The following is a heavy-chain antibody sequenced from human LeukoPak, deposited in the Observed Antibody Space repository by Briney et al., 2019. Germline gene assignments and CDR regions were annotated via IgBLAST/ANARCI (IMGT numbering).Heavy chain of an antibody. CDR1: GGSISSSSYY. Sequence: SETLSLTCTVSGGSISSSSYYWGWIRQPPGKGLEWIGSIYYSGSTYYNPSLKSRVTISVDTSKNQFSLKLSSVTAADTAVYYCTRRYCSSTSCLNWFDPWGQGTLVTVSS. D-gene: IGHD2-2*01. J-gene: IGHJ5*02. V-gene: IGHV4-39*01. CDR3: TRRYCSSTSCLNWFDP. CDR2: IYYSGST.